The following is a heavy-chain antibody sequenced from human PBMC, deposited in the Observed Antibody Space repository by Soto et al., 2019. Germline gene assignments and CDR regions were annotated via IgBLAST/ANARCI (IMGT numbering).Heavy chain of an antibody. J-gene: IGHJ6*02. CDR1: GASITSTSYH. CDR3: ARSVGDYYYGMDV. V-gene: IGHV4-39*01. Sequence: PSETLSLTCTVSGASITSTSYHWGWIRHPPGKGLEWIGNFYYSGSTYYNPSLRSRVTISVDASKNQFSVKVSSVTATDTAVYYCARSVGDYYYGMDVWAQGTTVTVSS. CDR2: FYYSGST. D-gene: IGHD1-26*01.